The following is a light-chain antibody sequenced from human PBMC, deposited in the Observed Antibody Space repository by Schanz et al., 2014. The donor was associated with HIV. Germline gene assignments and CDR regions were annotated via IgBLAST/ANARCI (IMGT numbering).Light chain of an antibody. CDR1: SGDVGRYDY. CDR2: DVT. Sequence: QSVLTQPASVSGSLGQSITISCTGTSGDVGRYDYVSWYQQHPGQAPKLLIYDVTYRPSGISNRFSGSKSGYTASLTISGLQADDEADYYCSSYTTSSTLVFGGGTKVTVL. J-gene: IGLJ2*01. V-gene: IGLV2-14*03. CDR3: SSYTTSSTLV.